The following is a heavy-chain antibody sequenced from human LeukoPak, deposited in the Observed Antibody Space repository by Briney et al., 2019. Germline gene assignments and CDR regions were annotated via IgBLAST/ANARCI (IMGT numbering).Heavy chain of an antibody. CDR2: IIPIFGTA. Sequence: SVKVSCKASGYTFTSYAISWVRQAPGQGLEWMGGIIPIFGTANYAQKFQGRVTITADESTSTAYMELSSLRSEDTAVYYCARDLGYCTNGVCHTRFDYWGQGTLVAVSS. CDR3: ARDLGYCTNGVCHTRFDY. CDR1: GYTFTSYA. D-gene: IGHD2-8*01. J-gene: IGHJ4*02. V-gene: IGHV1-69*13.